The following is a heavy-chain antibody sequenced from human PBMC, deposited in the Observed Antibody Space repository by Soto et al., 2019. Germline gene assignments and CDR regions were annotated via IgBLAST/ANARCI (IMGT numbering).Heavy chain of an antibody. CDR3: ARGDYGTGGYPCPYFDN. V-gene: IGHV1-2*02. CDR2: INPDSGAT. D-gene: IGHD2-8*02. Sequence: HEHLVQYGAEVKRTGASLKVSCKASGYSFTGYYIHWVRQAPGQGLEWMGWINPDSGATNYAQNFQGRVTMTSDTSISTASMDLTSRTSDDTAVYYCARGDYGTGGYPCPYFDNGGQGTLVIVSS. CDR1: GYSFTGYY. J-gene: IGHJ4*02.